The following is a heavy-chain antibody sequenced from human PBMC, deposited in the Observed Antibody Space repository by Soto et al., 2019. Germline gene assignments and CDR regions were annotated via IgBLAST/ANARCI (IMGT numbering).Heavy chain of an antibody. CDR3: TTYTGSRKYDY. V-gene: IGHV3-15*01. Sequence: GGSLRLSCAASGFTFGDAWMSWVRQAPGKGLEWVGRIKSNSDGGTTDYAAPVKGRFTISRDDSKNTMYLQMNSLKTEDATVYYCTTYTGSRKYDYWGQGTLVTVSS. CDR1: GFTFGDAW. D-gene: IGHD2-2*02. CDR2: IKSNSDGGTT. J-gene: IGHJ4*02.